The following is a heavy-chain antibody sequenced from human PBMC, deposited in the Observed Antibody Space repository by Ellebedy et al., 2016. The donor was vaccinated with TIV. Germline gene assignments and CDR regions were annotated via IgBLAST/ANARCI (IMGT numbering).Heavy chain of an antibody. CDR2: INTSSTTT. Sequence: PGGSLRLSCAASGFTFSTYVMNCVRQAPGKGMEWIAYINTSSTTTHYTDSVWGRFTMSRDDAKDSLYLQMSSLRAEDTAVYYCVRKADISGCHPLDPWGQGTLVTVSS. J-gene: IGHJ5*02. V-gene: IGHV3-48*03. CDR3: VRKADISGCHPLDP. D-gene: IGHD6-19*01. CDR1: GFTFSTYV.